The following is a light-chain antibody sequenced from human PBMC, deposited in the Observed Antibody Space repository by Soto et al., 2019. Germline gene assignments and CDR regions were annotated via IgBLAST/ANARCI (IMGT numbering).Light chain of an antibody. CDR3: CSYAGSYSVV. Sequence: QSALTQPRSVSGSPGQSVTISCTGTRSDVGGYNYVSWYQQQPGKVPKLMIYDVSKRPSGVSDRFSGSKSGGTASLTISGLQAEDEADYYCCSYAGSYSVVFGGGTKVTVL. CDR2: DVS. CDR1: RSDVGGYNY. J-gene: IGLJ2*01. V-gene: IGLV2-11*01.